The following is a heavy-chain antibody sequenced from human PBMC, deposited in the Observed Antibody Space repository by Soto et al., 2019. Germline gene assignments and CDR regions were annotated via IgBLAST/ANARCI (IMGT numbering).Heavy chain of an antibody. V-gene: IGHV3-23*01. J-gene: IGHJ4*02. CDR1: GFTFSSYA. Sequence: GGSLRLSCAASGFTFSSYAMSWVRQAPGKGLEWVSAISGSGGSTYYADSVKGRFTISRDNSKNTLYLQMNSLRAEDTAVYYCANDPHLTDYYDSSGFTLHFFFDYWGQGTLVTVSS. CDR3: ANDPHLTDYYDSSGFTLHFFFDY. CDR2: ISGSGGST. D-gene: IGHD3-22*01.